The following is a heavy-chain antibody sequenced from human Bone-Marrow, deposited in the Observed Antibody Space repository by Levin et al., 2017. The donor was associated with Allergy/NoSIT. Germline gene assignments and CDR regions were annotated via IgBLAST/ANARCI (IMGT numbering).Heavy chain of an antibody. J-gene: IGHJ4*02. CDR2: VYYSGST. CDR3: VRVATDYFDY. CDR1: GVSVSSGSYY. Sequence: SETLSLNCTVSGVSVSSGSYYWSWIRQPPGKGLEWIGYVYYSGSTNYNPSVKSRVTISLDMSKNQFSLKLSSVTAADTAFYYCVRVATDYFDYWGQGTLVTVSS. D-gene: IGHD4-17*01. V-gene: IGHV4-61*01.